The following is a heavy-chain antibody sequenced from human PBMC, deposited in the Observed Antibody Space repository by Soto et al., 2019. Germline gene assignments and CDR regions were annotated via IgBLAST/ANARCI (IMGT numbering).Heavy chain of an antibody. Sequence: ASVKVSCKASGYTFTGYYMHWVRQAPGQGLEWMGWINPNSGGTNYAQKFQGWVTMTRDTSISTAYMELSRLRSDDTAVYYCARGCSSKSVYYYYGMDVWGQGTTVTVYS. CDR1: GYTFTGYY. CDR2: INPNSGGT. V-gene: IGHV1-2*04. D-gene: IGHD2-2*01. CDR3: ARGCSSKSVYYYYGMDV. J-gene: IGHJ6*02.